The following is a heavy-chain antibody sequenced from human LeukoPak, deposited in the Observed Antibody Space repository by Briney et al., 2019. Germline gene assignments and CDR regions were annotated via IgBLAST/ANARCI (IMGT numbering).Heavy chain of an antibody. CDR1: GGPSTLDA. D-gene: IGHD6-25*01. J-gene: IGHJ4*02. Sequence: ASVKLSCKPSGGPSTLDAIRGVCRAPGQGLEWMGRIIPILGIANSAQKFQGRVTITADNSTSTAYMELSSLRSEDTAVYYCARERIAAGATEEFDYWGQGTLVTVSS. CDR2: IIPILGIA. V-gene: IGHV1-69*04. CDR3: ARERIAAGATEEFDY.